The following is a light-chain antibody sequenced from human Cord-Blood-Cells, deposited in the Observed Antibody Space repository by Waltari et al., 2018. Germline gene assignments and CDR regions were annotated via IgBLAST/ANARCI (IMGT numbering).Light chain of an antibody. CDR2: KAS. CDR1: ALPKQY. Sequence: SYELTQPPSVSVSPGQTARITCSGDALPKQYAYWYQQKPGQAPVLVLYKASERPSGIPERFSGSSSGTTVTLTISGVQAEDEADYYCQSADSSGTWVFGGGTKLTVL. J-gene: IGLJ3*02. V-gene: IGLV3-25*03. CDR3: QSADSSGTWV.